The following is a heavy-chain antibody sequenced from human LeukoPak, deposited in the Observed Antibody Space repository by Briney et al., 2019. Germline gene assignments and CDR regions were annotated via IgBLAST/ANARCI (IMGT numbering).Heavy chain of an antibody. J-gene: IGHJ4*02. CDR2: IKEDGSEK. V-gene: IGHV3-7*03. Sequence: GGSLRLSCGASGFTFRNYWMRWVRQAPGKGLEWVANIKEDGSEKYYVDSVKGRFTISRDNAKNSLYLQMNSLRAEDTAVYYCANRRGYYPQYYFDYWGQGTLVTVSS. CDR1: GFTFRNYW. D-gene: IGHD3-3*01. CDR3: ANRRGYYPQYYFDY.